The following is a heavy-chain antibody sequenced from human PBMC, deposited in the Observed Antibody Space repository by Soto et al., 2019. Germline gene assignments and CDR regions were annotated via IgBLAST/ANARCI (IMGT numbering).Heavy chain of an antibody. V-gene: IGHV4-4*02. CDR2: ISHNGNT. CDR1: GDSISRGNW. Sequence: QVLLQDSGPGLVKPSETLSLTCAVSGDSISRGNWWRWVRQPPGKGLACIGEISHNGNTNYNPPLKSRVTMSIDKSKNQLSLQLNSMTAADTATYYCARHTSTWYDKYWGQGTLVTVSS. J-gene: IGHJ4*02. D-gene: IGHD6-13*01. CDR3: ARHTSTWYDKY.